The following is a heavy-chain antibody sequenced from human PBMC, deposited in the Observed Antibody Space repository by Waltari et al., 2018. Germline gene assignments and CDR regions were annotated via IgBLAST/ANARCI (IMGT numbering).Heavy chain of an antibody. J-gene: IGHJ4*02. CDR2: IYHRGTT. Sequence: QVQLQESGPGLVRPSETLSLTCTVSGYSISSGYYWGWIRQPPGKGLEWIGTIYHRGTTHYGPPRKGRVTMSVDTSKNQFSLKLSSVTAADTAVYYCARVPSNYGDHVLFDYWGQGTLVTVSS. CDR3: ARVPSNYGDHVLFDY. V-gene: IGHV4-38-2*02. D-gene: IGHD4-17*01. CDR1: GYSISSGYY.